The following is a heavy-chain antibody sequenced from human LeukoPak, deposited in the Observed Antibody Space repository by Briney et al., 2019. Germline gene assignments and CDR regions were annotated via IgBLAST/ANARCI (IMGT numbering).Heavy chain of an antibody. Sequence: SETLSLTCTVSGGSIRNYYWSWIRQPPGKGLEWIGYIYYSGSTNYNPSLKSRVTMSVDTSKNQFSLKLSSVTAADTAVYYCARVYYSSSYDYWYFDLWGRGTLVTVSS. CDR1: GGSIRNYY. CDR3: ARVYYSSSYDYWYFDL. V-gene: IGHV4-59*01. J-gene: IGHJ2*01. D-gene: IGHD6-13*01. CDR2: IYYSGST.